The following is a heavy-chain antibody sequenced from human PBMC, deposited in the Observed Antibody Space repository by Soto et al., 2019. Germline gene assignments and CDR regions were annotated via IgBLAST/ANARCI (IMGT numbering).Heavy chain of an antibody. V-gene: IGHV1-46*01. CDR2: INPSGGST. D-gene: IGHD3-10*01. CDR1: GYTFTNYF. Sequence: GASVKVSCKASGYTFTNYFMHWVRQAPGQGLEWMGIINPSGGSTSYAQKFQGRVTMTRDTSTSTLYVELNSLRGEDTAMYYCARLGPYGSESYSFRYNWFDPWGQGTQVTVSS. J-gene: IGHJ5*02. CDR3: ARLGPYGSESYSFRYNWFDP.